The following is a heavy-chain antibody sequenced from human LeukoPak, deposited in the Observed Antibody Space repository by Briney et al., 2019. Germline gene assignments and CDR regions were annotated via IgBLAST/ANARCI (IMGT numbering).Heavy chain of an antibody. J-gene: IGHJ4*02. Sequence: SETLSLTCTVSGGSISSGSYYWSWIRQPPGKGLEWIGEINHSGSTNYNPSLKSRVTISVDTSKNQFSLKLSSVTAADTAVYYCARRGRRASRSGFDYWGQGTLVTVSS. V-gene: IGHV4-39*07. CDR2: INHSGST. CDR1: GGSISSGSYY. D-gene: IGHD2-15*01. CDR3: ARRGRRASRSGFDY.